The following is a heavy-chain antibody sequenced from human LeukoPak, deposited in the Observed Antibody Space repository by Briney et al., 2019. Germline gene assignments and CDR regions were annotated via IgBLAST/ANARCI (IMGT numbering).Heavy chain of an antibody. D-gene: IGHD1-26*01. CDR2: IYSGGST. CDR3: ARDAQWELLAY. V-gene: IGHV3-53*01. CDR1: GFTVSSNY. Sequence: PGGSLRLSCAASGFTVSSNYMSWVRQAPGKGLEWVSVIYSGGSTYYADSVKGRFTISRDNSKNTLYLQMNSLRAEDTAVYYCARDAQWELLAYWGQGTLVTVSS. J-gene: IGHJ4*02.